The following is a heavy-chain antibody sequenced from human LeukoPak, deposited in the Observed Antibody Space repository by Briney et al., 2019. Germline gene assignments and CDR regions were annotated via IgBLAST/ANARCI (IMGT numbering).Heavy chain of an antibody. D-gene: IGHD6-19*01. CDR1: GGSISSGGYY. V-gene: IGHV4-31*03. CDR2: IYYSGST. J-gene: IGHJ4*02. CDR3: ARTEQWLARFSFDY. Sequence: PSETLSLTCTVSGGSISSGGYYWSWIRQHPGKGPEWIGYIYYSGSTYYNPSLKSRVTISVDTSKNQFSLKLSSVTAADTAVYYCARTEQWLARFSFDYWGQGTLVTVSS.